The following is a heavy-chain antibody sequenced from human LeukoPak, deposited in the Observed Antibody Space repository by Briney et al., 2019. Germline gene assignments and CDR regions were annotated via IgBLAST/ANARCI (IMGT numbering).Heavy chain of an antibody. CDR3: ARGRAIAVATDFDY. Sequence: GGSLRLSCAASGFTFSNYAMTWVRQAAGEGLQWVSDISGSGRSAYYADSVKGRFTISRDNSKNTLYLQMNSLRAEDTAVYYCARGRAIAVATDFDYWGQGTLVTVSS. D-gene: IGHD6-19*01. V-gene: IGHV3-23*01. CDR1: GFTFSNYA. CDR2: ISGSGRSA. J-gene: IGHJ4*02.